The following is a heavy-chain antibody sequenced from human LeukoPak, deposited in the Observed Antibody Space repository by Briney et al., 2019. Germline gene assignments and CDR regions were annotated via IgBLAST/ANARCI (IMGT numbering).Heavy chain of an antibody. CDR3: ARGPPYGSGSYYPGDY. CDR1: GFTFSSHW. V-gene: IGHV3-74*01. Sequence: GGSLRLSCAASGFTFSSHWMRWVRQAPGKGLVWVSRINSDGSSTSYADSVKGRFTIYRNNAKNTLYLQMNSVRGEDTAVYYCARGPPYGSGSYYPGDYWGQGTLVTVSS. D-gene: IGHD3-10*01. J-gene: IGHJ4*02. CDR2: INSDGSST.